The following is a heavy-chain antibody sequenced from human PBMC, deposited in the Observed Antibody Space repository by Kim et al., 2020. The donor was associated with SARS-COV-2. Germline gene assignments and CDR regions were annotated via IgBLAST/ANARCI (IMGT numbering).Heavy chain of an antibody. J-gene: IGHJ3*02. CDR1: GFTFGDYA. D-gene: IGHD1-7*01. CDR2: IRSKAYGGTT. V-gene: IGHV3-49*03. CDR3: TRVNKAVWNYARDAFDI. Sequence: GGSLRLSCTASGFTFGDYAMSWFRQAPGKGLEWVGFIRSKAYGGTTEYAASVKGRFTISRDDSKSIAYLQMNSLKTEDTAVYYCTRVNKAVWNYARDAFDIWGQGTMVTVSS.